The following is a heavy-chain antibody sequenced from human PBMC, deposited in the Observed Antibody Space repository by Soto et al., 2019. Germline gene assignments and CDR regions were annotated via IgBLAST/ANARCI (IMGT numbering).Heavy chain of an antibody. V-gene: IGHV3-23*01. D-gene: IGHD5-18*01. Sequence: GGSLRLSCAASEFTFSNYAMSWVRQAPGKGLEWVSSISDNGGTTYYADSVKGRFTISRDNSKNTLYLQMNSLRAEDTAVYYCASKRYSYGYAYYYYGMDVWGQGTTVTVS. CDR3: ASKRYSYGYAYYYYGMDV. J-gene: IGHJ6*02. CDR2: ISDNGGTT. CDR1: EFTFSNYA.